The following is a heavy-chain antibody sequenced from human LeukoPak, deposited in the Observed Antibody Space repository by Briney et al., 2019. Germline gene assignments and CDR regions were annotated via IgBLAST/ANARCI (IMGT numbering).Heavy chain of an antibody. V-gene: IGHV1-8*01. J-gene: IGHJ6*03. Sequence: ASVKVSCKASGYTFTSYDINWVRQATGQGLEWMGWMNPNSGNTGYAQKFQGRVTMTRNTSISTAYMELSSLRSEDTAVYYCARGVGAAAGTGYYYMDVWGKGTTVTVSS. CDR2: MNPNSGNT. CDR3: ARGVGAAAGTGYYYMDV. CDR1: GYTFTSYD. D-gene: IGHD6-13*01.